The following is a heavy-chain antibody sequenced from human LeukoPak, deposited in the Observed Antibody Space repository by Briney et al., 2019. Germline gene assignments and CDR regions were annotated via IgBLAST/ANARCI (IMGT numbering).Heavy chain of an antibody. J-gene: IGHJ4*02. Sequence: SETLSLTCAVYGGSFSGYYWSWIRQPPGKGLEWIGEINHSGGTNYNPSLKSRVTISVDTSKNQFSLKLSSVTAADTAVYYCARGPRVLRFLEWLSNSPRPPAYYFDYWGQGTLVTVSS. CDR3: ARGPRVLRFLEWLSNSPRPPAYYFDY. V-gene: IGHV4-34*01. CDR2: INHSGGT. D-gene: IGHD3-3*01. CDR1: GGSFSGYY.